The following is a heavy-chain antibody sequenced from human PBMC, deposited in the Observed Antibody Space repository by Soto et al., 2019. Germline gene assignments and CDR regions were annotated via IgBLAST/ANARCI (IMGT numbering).Heavy chain of an antibody. Sequence: PGGSLRLSCVASGFTFGSHGMHWVRQAPGKGLEWVAVISYDETNEHYVDSVKGRFTISKDNSKNTLYLQMNSLRAEDTAVYYCAKDRYVDYWGQGILVTVSS. CDR2: ISYDETNE. V-gene: IGHV3-30*18. CDR3: AKDRYVDY. J-gene: IGHJ4*02. CDR1: GFTFGSHG.